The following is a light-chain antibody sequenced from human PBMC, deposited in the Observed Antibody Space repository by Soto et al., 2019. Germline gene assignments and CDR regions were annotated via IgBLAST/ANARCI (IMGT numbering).Light chain of an antibody. CDR1: SSNIGAGYD. V-gene: IGLV1-40*01. CDR3: QSYDTSLSAYV. J-gene: IGLJ1*01. Sequence: QSVLTQPPSVSGAPGQRVTISCTGSSSNIGAGYDVHWYQQLPGTAPKLLIFGNGNRPSGVPDRFSGSKSDTSASLAITGLQAEDEAEYYCQSYDTSLSAYVFGTGTKVTVL. CDR2: GNG.